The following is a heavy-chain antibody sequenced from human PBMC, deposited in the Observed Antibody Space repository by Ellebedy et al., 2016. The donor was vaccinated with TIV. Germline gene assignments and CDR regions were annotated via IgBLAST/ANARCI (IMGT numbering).Heavy chain of an antibody. J-gene: IGHJ4*02. CDR2: IYSGGTT. D-gene: IGHD2-21*02. CDR1: EFTVDNNY. Sequence: GESLKISCAASEFTVDNNYMAWVRQAPGKGLEWVSLIYSGGTTYYADSVKGRFTISRDNSKRTVDLQMRSVRAEDTAVYFCAKDRTSGDGYWVFDSWGQGTMVSVSS. CDR3: AKDRTSGDGYWVFDS. V-gene: IGHV3-66*01.